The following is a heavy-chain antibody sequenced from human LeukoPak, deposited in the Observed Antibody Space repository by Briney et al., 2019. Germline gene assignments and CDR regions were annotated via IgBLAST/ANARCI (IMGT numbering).Heavy chain of an antibody. Sequence: SETLSLTCTVSGVSISSSSYYWGWIRQPPGKGLEWIGSIYYSGSTYYNPSLKSRVTISVDTSKNQFSLKLSSVTAADTAVYYCARDMAIPAAGSDYWGQGTLVTVSS. V-gene: IGHV4-39*07. J-gene: IGHJ4*02. D-gene: IGHD6-13*01. CDR1: GVSISSSSYY. CDR2: IYYSGST. CDR3: ARDMAIPAAGSDY.